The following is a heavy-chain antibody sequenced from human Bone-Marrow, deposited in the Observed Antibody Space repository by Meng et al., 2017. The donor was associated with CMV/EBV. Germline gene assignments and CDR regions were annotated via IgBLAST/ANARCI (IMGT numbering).Heavy chain of an antibody. Sequence: SGFTFSTHGMHCVRQAPGKGLEWVSMIPYDASNKYYADSVKGRFTISRDDSKNTLYLQMNSLRTEDTAVYYCAKDLYSSGSYNYFDPWGQGTLVTVSS. CDR1: GFTFSTHG. CDR2: IPYDASNK. J-gene: IGHJ5*02. CDR3: AKDLYSSGSYNYFDP. V-gene: IGHV3-30*18. D-gene: IGHD6-19*01.